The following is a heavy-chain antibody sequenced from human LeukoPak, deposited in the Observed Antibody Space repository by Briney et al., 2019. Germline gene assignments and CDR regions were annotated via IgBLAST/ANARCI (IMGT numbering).Heavy chain of an antibody. D-gene: IGHD2-15*01. CDR1: GYSFATYW. CDR2: IYPGDSDT. CDR3: ARRATSYEYFDL. V-gene: IGHV5-51*01. Sequence: GESLKISCKGSGYSFATYWIGWVRQMPGKGLEWMGIIYPGDSDTRYSPSFQGQVTISADKSITTAYLQWRSLKRSDTAMYYCARRATSYEYFDLWGRGTLVTVSS. J-gene: IGHJ2*01.